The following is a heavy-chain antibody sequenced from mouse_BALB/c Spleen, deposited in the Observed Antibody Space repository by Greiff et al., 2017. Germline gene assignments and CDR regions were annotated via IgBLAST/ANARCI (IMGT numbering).Heavy chain of an antibody. D-gene: IGHD1-1*01. CDR2: ISSGGSYT. J-gene: IGHJ3*01. CDR3: ARVYYGSSFAY. V-gene: IGHV5-9-3*01. CDR1: GFTFSSYA. Sequence: EVKLMESGGGLVKPGGSLKLSCAASGFTFSSYAMSWVRQTPEKRLEWVATISSGGSYTYYPDSVKGRFTISRDNAKNTLYLQMSSLRSEDTAMYYCARVYYGSSFAYWGQGTLVTVSA.